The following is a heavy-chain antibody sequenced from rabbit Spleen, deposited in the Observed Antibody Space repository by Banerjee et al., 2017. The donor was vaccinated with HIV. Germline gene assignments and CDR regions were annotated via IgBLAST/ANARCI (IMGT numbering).Heavy chain of an antibody. J-gene: IGHJ6*01. Sequence: QSLEESGGGLVKPGASLTLTCKASGFSFNSGYDVCWVRQAPGKGLEWVACAYAGSSGSTYSATWAKGRFTISKPSSTTVTLQMTSLTVADTATYFCARDLVAVIGWNFSLWGQGTLVTVS. CDR1: GFSFNSGYD. D-gene: IGHD1-1*01. CDR3: ARDLVAVIGWNFSL. V-gene: IGHV1S40*01. CDR2: AYAGSSGST.